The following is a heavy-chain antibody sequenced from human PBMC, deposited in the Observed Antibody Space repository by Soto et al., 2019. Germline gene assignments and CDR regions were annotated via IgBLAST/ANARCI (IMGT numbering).Heavy chain of an antibody. J-gene: IGHJ4*02. CDR2: ISGSGGST. CDR3: AKDPPIVATITDVTLFSPERYYFDY. D-gene: IGHD5-12*01. V-gene: IGHV3-23*01. CDR1: GFTFSSDA. Sequence: PGGSLRLSCAASGFTFSSDAMSWVRQAPGKGLEWVLAISGSGGSTYYADSVKGRFTISRDNSKNTLYLQMNSLRAEDTAVYYCAKDPPIVATITDVTLFSPERYYFDYWGQGTLVTVSS.